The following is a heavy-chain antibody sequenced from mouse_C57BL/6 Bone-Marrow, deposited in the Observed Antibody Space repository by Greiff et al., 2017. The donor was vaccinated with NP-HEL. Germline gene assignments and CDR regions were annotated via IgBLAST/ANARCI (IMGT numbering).Heavy chain of an antibody. V-gene: IGHV14-4*01. J-gene: IGHJ1*03. CDR1: GFNIKDDY. CDR3: TTNWDVDWYFDV. CDR2: IDPENGDT. D-gene: IGHD4-1*01. Sequence: EVQVVESGAELVRPGASVKLSCTASGFNIKDDYMHWVKQRPEQGLEWIGWIDPENGDTEYASKFQGKATITADTSSNTAYLQLSSLTSEDTAVYYCTTNWDVDWYFDVWGTGTTVTVSS.